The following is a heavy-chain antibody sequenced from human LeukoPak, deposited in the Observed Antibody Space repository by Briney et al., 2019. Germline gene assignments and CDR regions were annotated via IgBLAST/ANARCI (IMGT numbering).Heavy chain of an antibody. J-gene: IGHJ4*02. V-gene: IGHV5-51*01. CDR2: IYPGDSDT. D-gene: IGHD4-23*01. Sequence: GESLKISCKGSGYTFTTHWIGWVRQMSGKGLEWMGIIYPGDSDTKYRPSFQGQVTISADKSISTAYLQWSSLKASDTAMYYCARSDYGGNSSDYWGQGTLVTVSS. CDR1: GYTFTTHW. CDR3: ARSDYGGNSSDY.